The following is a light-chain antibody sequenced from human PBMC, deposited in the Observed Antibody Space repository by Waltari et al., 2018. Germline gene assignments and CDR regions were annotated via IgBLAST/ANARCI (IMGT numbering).Light chain of an antibody. CDR3: CSYAGRGTYV. V-gene: IGLV2-23*02. Sequence: QSALTQPASVSGTPGQSIPIFCSGTTSDVGSYDLASGYQQHPGQAPKRLICAVFKQPPGTSSRVSSAKSGSTASLTISGLQPEDGADYYCCSYAGRGTYVFGSGTKVAVL. CDR1: TSDVGSYDL. J-gene: IGLJ1*01. CDR2: AVF.